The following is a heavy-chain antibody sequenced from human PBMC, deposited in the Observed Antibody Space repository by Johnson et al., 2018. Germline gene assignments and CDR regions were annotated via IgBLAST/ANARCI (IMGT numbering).Heavy chain of an antibody. CDR2: IKSKTDGGTR. J-gene: IGHJ3*02. V-gene: IGHV3-15*01. CDR3: TPGRRGALDI. CDR1: GFTFSNAW. D-gene: IGHD1-1*01. Sequence: QLVQSGGGLVKPGGSLRLSCAASGFTFSNAWMSWVRQAPGKGLEWVGRIKSKTDGGTRDYAAPVKGRFTISRDESKNTLILQLNSLKTEDTAVYYCTPGRRGALDIWGRGTMVTVSS.